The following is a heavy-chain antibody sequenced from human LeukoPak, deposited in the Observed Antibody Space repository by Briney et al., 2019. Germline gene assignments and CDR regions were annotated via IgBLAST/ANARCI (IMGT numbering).Heavy chain of an antibody. CDR1: GFIFGSYV. D-gene: IGHD2-21*01. V-gene: IGHV3-23*01. CDR2: ISGSGGAT. CDR3: ARKAGGGGAPLDF. Sequence: PGGTLRLSCDASGFIFGSYVMTWVRQAPGRGLEWVSGISGSGGATYYADSVKGRLTISRDNSKKTLYLQINSLRVEDTALYFCARKAGGGGAPLDFWGQGTLVTVSS. J-gene: IGHJ4*02.